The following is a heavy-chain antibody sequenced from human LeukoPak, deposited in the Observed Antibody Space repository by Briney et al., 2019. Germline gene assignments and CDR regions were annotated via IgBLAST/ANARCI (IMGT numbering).Heavy chain of an antibody. CDR1: GXTVSSNY. CDR3: ARDAPRNGGMDV. Sequence: SGGSLRLSCATSGXTVSSNYMSWVRQAPGKGLEWVSTIYDGGSTFYTDAVKGRFTISRHNSKNTLYLQMDGLITEDTALYYCARDAPRNGGMDVWDQGTTVTVSS. CDR2: IYDGGST. J-gene: IGHJ6*02. V-gene: IGHV3-53*04.